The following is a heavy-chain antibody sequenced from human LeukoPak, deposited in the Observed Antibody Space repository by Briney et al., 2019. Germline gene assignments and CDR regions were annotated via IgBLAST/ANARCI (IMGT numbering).Heavy chain of an antibody. CDR1: GGSFSGYY. CDR3: ARGGYNWNDILHY. Sequence: PSETLSLTCAVYGGSFSGYYWSWIRQPPGKGLEWIGEINHSVSTNYNPSLKSRVTISVDTSKNQFSLKLSSVTAADTAVYYCARGGYNWNDILHYWGQGTLVTVSS. D-gene: IGHD1-20*01. CDR2: INHSVST. V-gene: IGHV4-34*01. J-gene: IGHJ4*02.